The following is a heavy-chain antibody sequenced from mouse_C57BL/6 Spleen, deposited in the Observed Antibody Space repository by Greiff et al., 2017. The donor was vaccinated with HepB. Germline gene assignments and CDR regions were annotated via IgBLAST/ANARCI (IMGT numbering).Heavy chain of an antibody. V-gene: IGHV1-82*01. CDR3: ARCHYYGSSLYAMDY. D-gene: IGHD1-1*01. CDR2: IYPGDGDT. J-gene: IGHJ4*01. CDR1: GYAFSSSW. Sequence: QVQLKESGPDLVKPGASVKISCKASGYAFSSSWMNWVKQRPGKGLEWIGRIYPGDGDTNYNGKFKGKATLTADKSSSTAYMQLSSLTSEDSAVYFCARCHYYGSSLYAMDYWGQGTSVTVSS.